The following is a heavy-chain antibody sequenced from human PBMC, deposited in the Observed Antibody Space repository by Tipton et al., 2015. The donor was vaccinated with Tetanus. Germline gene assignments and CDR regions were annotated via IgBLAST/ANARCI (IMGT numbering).Heavy chain of an antibody. Sequence: ELVKPSETLSLTCIVSGGSINSGTFYWDWIRQTPGKGLEWIGNIYYNGNTLQNPSLKSRVTMSLDKSKNQFSLKLRSVTAADTAFYYCARSAVNWFDPWGQGILVIVSS. J-gene: IGHJ5*02. V-gene: IGHV4-39*01. CDR3: ARSAVNWFDP. CDR2: IYYNGNT. CDR1: GGSINSGTFY.